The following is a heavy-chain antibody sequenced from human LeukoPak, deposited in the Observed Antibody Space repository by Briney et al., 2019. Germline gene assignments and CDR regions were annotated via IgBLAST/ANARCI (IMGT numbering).Heavy chain of an antibody. J-gene: IGHJ4*02. V-gene: IGHV3-53*01. D-gene: IGHD3-10*01. CDR1: GFTVSSNY. Sequence: GGSLRLSCAASGFTVSSNYMSWVRQAPGKGLEWVSVIYSGGSTYYADSVKGRFTISRDNSKNTLYLQMNSLRAEDTAVYYCARWRRSYTLDYWGQGTLVTVSS. CDR2: IYSGGST. CDR3: ARWRRSYTLDY.